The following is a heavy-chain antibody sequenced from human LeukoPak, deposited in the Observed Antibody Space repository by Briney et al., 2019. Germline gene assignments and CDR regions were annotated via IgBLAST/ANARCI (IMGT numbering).Heavy chain of an antibody. V-gene: IGHV1-18*01. CDR3: ARGYYYGSGSSYYMDV. Sequence: ASVKVSCKASGYTFTSYGISWVRQAPGQGLEWMGWISAYNGNTNYAQKLQGRVTMTTDTSTSTAYMELRSLGSDDTAVYYCARGYYYGSGSSYYMDVWDKGTTVTVSS. CDR2: ISAYNGNT. CDR1: GYTFTSYG. J-gene: IGHJ6*03. D-gene: IGHD3-10*01.